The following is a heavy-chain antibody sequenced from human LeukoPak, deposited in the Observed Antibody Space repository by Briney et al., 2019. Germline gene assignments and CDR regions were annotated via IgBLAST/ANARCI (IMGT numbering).Heavy chain of an antibody. Sequence: SVTVSFKSSGGTFRSYGVNWLGQAPGQGIEWMGGIVPIFGTAKNAQKFQGRVTLTTDESTNTAYMELSSLRSEDTAMFYCAVEMTTKTGIFFDFWGQGTLVTVSS. J-gene: IGHJ4*02. D-gene: IGHD5-24*01. CDR3: AVEMTTKTGIFFDF. CDR2: IVPIFGTA. V-gene: IGHV1-69*05. CDR1: GGTFRSYG.